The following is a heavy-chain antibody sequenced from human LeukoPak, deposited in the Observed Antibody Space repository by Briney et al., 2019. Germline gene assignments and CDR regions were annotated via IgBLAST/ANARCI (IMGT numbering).Heavy chain of an antibody. CDR3: AKDVGHIVAINYFDY. J-gene: IGHJ4*02. CDR1: GFTFSSYA. Sequence: GGSLRLSCAASGFTFSSYAMSWVRQAPGKGLEWVSAISGSGGSTSYADSVKGRFTISRDNSKNTLYLQMNSLRAEDTAVYYCAKDVGHIVAINYFDYWGQGTLVTVSS. V-gene: IGHV3-23*01. CDR2: ISGSGGST. D-gene: IGHD5-12*01.